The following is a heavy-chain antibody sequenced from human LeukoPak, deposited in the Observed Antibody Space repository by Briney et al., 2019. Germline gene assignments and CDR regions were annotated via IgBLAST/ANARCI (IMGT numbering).Heavy chain of an antibody. Sequence: GASVKVSCKASGYTFTSYGISWVRQAPGQRLEWMGWISAYNGNTDYAQKLQGRVTMTTDTSTSTAYMELRSLRSDDTGVYYCVRDGYYQDLGKYYIPFDYWGQGTLVTVSS. V-gene: IGHV1-18*01. J-gene: IGHJ4*02. D-gene: IGHD3-10*01. CDR1: GYTFTSYG. CDR3: VRDGYYQDLGKYYIPFDY. CDR2: ISAYNGNT.